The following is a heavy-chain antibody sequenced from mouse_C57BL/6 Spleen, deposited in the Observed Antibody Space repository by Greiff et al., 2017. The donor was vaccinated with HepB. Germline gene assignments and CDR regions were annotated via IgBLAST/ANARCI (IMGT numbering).Heavy chain of an antibody. CDR2: IRNKANGYTT. CDR1: GYTFTDYY. J-gene: IGHJ4*01. Sequence: EVKVVESGGGLVQPGGSLSLSCAASGYTFTDYYMSWVRQPPGKALEWVGFIRNKANGYTTEYSASVKGKFTISRDKSQSILYLKMNALRAEDSATYYCDSYRGWLPCYAMDYWGQGTTVTVSS. CDR3: DSYRGWLPCYAMDY. D-gene: IGHD2-3*01. V-gene: IGHV7-3*01.